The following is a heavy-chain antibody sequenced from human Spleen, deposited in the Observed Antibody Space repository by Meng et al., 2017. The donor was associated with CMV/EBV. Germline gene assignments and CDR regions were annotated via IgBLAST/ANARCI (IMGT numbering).Heavy chain of an antibody. CDR3: ARDVSYDESSGLYTGGMHYFDY. J-gene: IGHJ4*02. CDR1: GFTFSGTW. V-gene: IGHV3-7*01. Sequence: GGSLRLSCAASASGFTFSGTWMSWVRQAPGKGLEWVANIKKDGSEKYYVDSVKGRFTISRDNSKNSLYLQMNSLRVDDTAVYYCARDVSYDESSGLYTGGMHYFDYWGQGTLVTVSS. CDR2: IKKDGSEK. D-gene: IGHD3-22*01.